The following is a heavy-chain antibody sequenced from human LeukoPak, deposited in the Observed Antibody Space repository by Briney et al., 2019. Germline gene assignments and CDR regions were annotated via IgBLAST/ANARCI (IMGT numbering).Heavy chain of an antibody. CDR1: GYTFTSYD. CDR2: MNPNSGNT. Sequence: ASVKVSFKASGYTFTSYDINWVRQATGQGLEWMGWMNPNSGNTGYAQKFQGRVTMTRNTSISTAYMELSSVTASDTAVYYCARRYFDWFNWFDPWGQGTLVTVSS. V-gene: IGHV1-8*01. J-gene: IGHJ5*02. CDR3: ARRYFDWFNWFDP. D-gene: IGHD3-9*01.